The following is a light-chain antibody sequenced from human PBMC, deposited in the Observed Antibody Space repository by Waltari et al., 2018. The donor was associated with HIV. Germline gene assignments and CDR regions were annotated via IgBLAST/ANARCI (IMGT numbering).Light chain of an antibody. Sequence: QSALTQPRSVSGSPGQSVTISCTGTSSDIGDYNYVSWYQQHPGKAPKLMIYDVTKRPSGGPDRFSGSKSGNTASLTISGLQAEDEAAYYCCSFAGSYTLVFGGGTKLTVL. CDR3: CSFAGSYTLV. J-gene: IGLJ3*02. CDR2: DVT. CDR1: SSDIGDYNY. V-gene: IGLV2-11*01.